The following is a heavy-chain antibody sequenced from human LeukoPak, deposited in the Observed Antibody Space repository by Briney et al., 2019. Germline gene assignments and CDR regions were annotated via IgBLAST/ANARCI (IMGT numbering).Heavy chain of an antibody. J-gene: IGHJ6*02. CDR3: ARVGGSNPYYYYYGMDV. V-gene: IGHV4-30-2*01. CDR2: IYHSGST. D-gene: IGHD4-11*01. Sequence: PSQTLSLTCAVSGVSISSGGYSWSWIRQPPGKGLEWIGYIYHSGSTYYNPSLKSRVTISVDRSKNQFSLKLSSVTAADTAVYYCARVGGSNPYYYYYGMDVWGQGTTVTVSS. CDR1: GVSISSGGYS.